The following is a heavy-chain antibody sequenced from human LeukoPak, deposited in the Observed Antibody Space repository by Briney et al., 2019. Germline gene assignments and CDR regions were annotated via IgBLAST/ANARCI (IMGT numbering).Heavy chain of an antibody. CDR1: GFTFSSYT. CDR3: ARDVNRRGYTYGSGD. J-gene: IGHJ4*02. D-gene: IGHD5-18*01. Sequence: GGSLRLSCAASGFTFSSYTMNWVRQAPGKGLEWVSCISSSSTNIYYADSVKGRFTISRDNAKNSLYLQMNSLRAEDTAVYYCARDVNRRGYTYGSGDWGQGTLVTVSS. CDR2: ISSSSTNI. V-gene: IGHV3-21*01.